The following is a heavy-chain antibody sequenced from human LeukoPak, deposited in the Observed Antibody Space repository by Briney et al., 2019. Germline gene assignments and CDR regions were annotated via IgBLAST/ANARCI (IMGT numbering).Heavy chain of an antibody. CDR2: ISGSGGST. V-gene: IGHV3-23*01. D-gene: IGHD3-10*01. CDR1: GFTFSGYA. Sequence: GGSLRLSCVASGFTFSGYAMSWVRQAPGRGLEWVSGISGSGGSTYYADSVKGRFTISRDNSKNTLYLQMNSLRAEDTAVYYCAKISNYYGSTDYWGQGTLVTVSS. J-gene: IGHJ4*02. CDR3: AKISNYYGSTDY.